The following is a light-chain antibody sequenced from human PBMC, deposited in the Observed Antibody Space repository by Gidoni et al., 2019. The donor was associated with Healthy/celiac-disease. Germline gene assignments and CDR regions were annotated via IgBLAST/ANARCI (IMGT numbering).Light chain of an antibody. CDR2: GKN. J-gene: IGLJ2*01. CDR1: SLRSYY. Sequence: SSELTQDPAVSVSLGQTVRITWQGDSLRSYYASWYQQKPGQAPVIVIYGKNNRPSGIPDRFSGSRSGNTASLTITGAQAEDEADYYCNSRDSSGNDVVLGGGTKLTVL. V-gene: IGLV3-19*01. CDR3: NSRDSSGNDVV.